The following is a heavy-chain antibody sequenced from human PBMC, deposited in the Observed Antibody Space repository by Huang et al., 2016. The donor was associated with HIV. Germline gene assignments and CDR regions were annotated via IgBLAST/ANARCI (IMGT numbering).Heavy chain of an antibody. Sequence: EVELVESGGGLVKPGGSLRLSCAASGFAFSSYGMNGVRQAPGKGLGWVAFIGSARSYIYYADSVKGRVTISRDNAKSSIYLQLDSLRAEDTAVYYCAYQQWLVGGLNHWGQGTLVVVSS. CDR3: AYQQWLVGGLNH. CDR2: IGSARSYI. CDR1: GFAFSSYG. J-gene: IGHJ5*02. V-gene: IGHV3-21*02. D-gene: IGHD6-19*01.